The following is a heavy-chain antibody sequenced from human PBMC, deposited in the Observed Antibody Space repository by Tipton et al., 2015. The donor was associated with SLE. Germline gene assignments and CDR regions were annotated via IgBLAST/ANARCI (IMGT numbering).Heavy chain of an antibody. J-gene: IGHJ4*02. Sequence: SLRLSCAASGFTFSSYAMHWVRQAPGKGLEWVAVISYDGSNKYYADSVNGRFTISRDNSKNTLYLQMNSLRAEDTAVYYCAREPPITGTPFDYWGQGTLVTVSS. D-gene: IGHD1-20*01. CDR1: GFTFSSYA. CDR3: AREPPITGTPFDY. V-gene: IGHV3-30*04. CDR2: ISYDGSNK.